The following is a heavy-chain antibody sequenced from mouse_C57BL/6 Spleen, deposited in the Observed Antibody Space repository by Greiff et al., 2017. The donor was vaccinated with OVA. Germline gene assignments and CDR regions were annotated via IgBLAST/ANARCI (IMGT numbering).Heavy chain of an antibody. CDR1: GFTFSDYG. V-gene: IGHV5-17*01. CDR2: ISRGSSTI. J-gene: IGHJ2*01. CDR3: ARREGDYFDY. Sequence: EVKLMESGGGLVKPGGSLKLSCAASGFTFSDYGMHWVRQAPEKGLEWVAYISRGSSTIYYADTVKGRFTISRDNAKNTLFLQMTSMRSEDTAMYYCARREGDYFDYWGQGTTLTVSS.